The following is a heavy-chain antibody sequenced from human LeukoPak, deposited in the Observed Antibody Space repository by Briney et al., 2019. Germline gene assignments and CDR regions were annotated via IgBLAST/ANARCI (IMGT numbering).Heavy chain of an antibody. D-gene: IGHD6-13*01. Sequence: GGSLRLSCAASGFTFDDHGMSWVRQAPGKGLEWVPHINWNGASIGYADSVKGRFTISRDNAKTSLYLQMNSLKAEDTALYYCARHIAAAGTNWFDPWGQGTLVTVSS. CDR1: GFTFDDHG. CDR3: ARHIAAAGTNWFDP. CDR2: INWNGASI. J-gene: IGHJ5*02. V-gene: IGHV3-20*04.